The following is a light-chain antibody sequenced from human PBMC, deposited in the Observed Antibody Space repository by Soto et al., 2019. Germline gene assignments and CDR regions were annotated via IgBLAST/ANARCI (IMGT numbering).Light chain of an antibody. V-gene: IGKV3-20*01. CDR1: QSFSSTY. CDR3: QQSSSSPIT. J-gene: IGKJ5*01. CDR2: GAS. Sequence: EIVLTQSPGTLSLSAGERATLSCRASQSFSSTYLAWYQQKPGQAPRLLIYGASSRATGIPDRFSGGGSGTDFTLTISRLEAEDFAVYYCQQSSSSPITFGQGTRLEIK.